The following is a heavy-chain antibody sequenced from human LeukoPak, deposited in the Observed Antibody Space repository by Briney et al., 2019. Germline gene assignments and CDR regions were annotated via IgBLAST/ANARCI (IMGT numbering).Heavy chain of an antibody. J-gene: IGHJ4*02. CDR2: IDHSGST. Sequence: SETLSLTCDVYGGSFSGYHWNWIRQPPGKGLEWIGEIDHSGSTNYNPSLKSRVTISVDTSKNQFSLNLSSVTAADTAVYFCARGVRIAVAAPHLNYWGQGTLVTVSS. D-gene: IGHD6-19*01. V-gene: IGHV4-34*01. CDR1: GGSFSGYH. CDR3: ARGVRIAVAAPHLNY.